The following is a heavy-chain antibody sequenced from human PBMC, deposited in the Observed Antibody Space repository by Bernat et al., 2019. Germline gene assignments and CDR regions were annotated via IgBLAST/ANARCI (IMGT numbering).Heavy chain of an antibody. J-gene: IGHJ3*01. CDR1: GGRARSNY. Sequence: EVQLVEGGGGGGKGGGALRLSCAASGGRARSNYMTWVRQAPGKGLEWVSRINSDGSSTSYADSVKGRFTISRDNAKNTLYLQMNSLRAEDTAVYYCVRDYGYSDKSWGQGTMVTVSS. CDR2: INSDGSST. V-gene: IGHV3-74*01. D-gene: IGHD6-13*01. CDR3: VRDYGYSDKS.